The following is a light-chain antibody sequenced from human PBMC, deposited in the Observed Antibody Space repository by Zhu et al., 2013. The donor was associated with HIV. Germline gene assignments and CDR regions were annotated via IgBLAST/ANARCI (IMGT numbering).Light chain of an antibody. Sequence: EIVLTQSPDTLSLSPGERATLSCRASQSVSSSYLAWYQHKPGQAPRLLIYGASTRATGIAARFSGSGSGTDSTLTISSLQSEDFAVYYCQQRTNWNLTFGGGTKVEIK. V-gene: IGKV3D-20*02. CDR3: QQRTNWNLT. J-gene: IGKJ4*01. CDR2: GAS. CDR1: QSVSSSY.